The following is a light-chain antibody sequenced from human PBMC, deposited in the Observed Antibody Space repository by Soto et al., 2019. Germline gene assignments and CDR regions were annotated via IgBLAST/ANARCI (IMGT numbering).Light chain of an antibody. CDR3: QQYGVSPLT. CDR1: QNVYINS. V-gene: IGKV3-20*01. CDR2: GAS. J-gene: IGKJ3*01. Sequence: EIVLTHSPGTLSLSPGERVTLSCRASQNVYINSLAWYQQKPGQTPRLLIYGASTRAAAVPDRFSGSGSGTDFALSIDGLEPEDFAIYYCQQYGVSPLTFGPGTRVD.